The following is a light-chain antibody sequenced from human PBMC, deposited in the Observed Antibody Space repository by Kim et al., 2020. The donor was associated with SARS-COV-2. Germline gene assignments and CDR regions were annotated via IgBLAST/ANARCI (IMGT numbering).Light chain of an antibody. CDR3: QQYGSYPYT. CDR2: ASY. J-gene: IGKJ2*01. V-gene: IGKV1D-16*02. CDR1: QNFKIC. Sequence: SRRDSITFTCREGQNFKICFAWYQQKPGKAHNSLIYASYSVQSGVPSSFSGCGSGTYFTLTIISLQPYDFTIYYCQQYGSYPYTFGQGTNLDI.